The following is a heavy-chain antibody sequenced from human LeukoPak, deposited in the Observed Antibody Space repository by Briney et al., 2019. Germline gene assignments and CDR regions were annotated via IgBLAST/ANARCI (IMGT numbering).Heavy chain of an antibody. CDR3: ARGTSGIAAAGYFDY. Sequence: GGSLRLSCAASGFTFSSYGVHWVRQAPGKGLEWVAVTWYDGSKKYYADPVKGRFTISRDNSKNTLYLQMNSLRAEDTAMYYCARGTSGIAAAGYFDYWGQGTLVTVSS. CDR2: TWYDGSKK. V-gene: IGHV3-33*01. J-gene: IGHJ4*02. D-gene: IGHD6-13*01. CDR1: GFTFSSYG.